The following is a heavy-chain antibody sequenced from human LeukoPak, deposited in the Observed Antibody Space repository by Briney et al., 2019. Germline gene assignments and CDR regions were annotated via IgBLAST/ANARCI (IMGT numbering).Heavy chain of an antibody. V-gene: IGHV1-18*01. D-gene: IGHD6-19*01. J-gene: IGHJ3*02. CDR2: ISAYNGNT. Sequence: ASVMVSCKASGYTFTNFGISWVRQAPGQGLEWMGWISAYNGNTNYDRKVQGRVTITTDTSTSTAYIELRSLRSDDTAVYYCARAGGWAREDYKADAFDIWGQGTMVAVSS. CDR1: GYTFTNFG. CDR3: ARAGGWAREDYKADAFDI.